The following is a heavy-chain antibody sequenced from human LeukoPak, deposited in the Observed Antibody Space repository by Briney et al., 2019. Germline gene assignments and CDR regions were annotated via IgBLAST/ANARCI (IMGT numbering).Heavy chain of an antibody. CDR2: ISTSSSYI. V-gene: IGHV3-21*01. D-gene: IGHD4-23*01. Sequence: PGGTQRLSCATSGFSFSNYGMNWVRQAPGKGLEWVSSISTSSSYIYYAGSLKGRFTISRDNAKNSLYLQMNSLRAEDTAVYYCARAGYYGGNGLDYWGQGTLVTVSS. CDR1: GFSFSNYG. J-gene: IGHJ4*02. CDR3: ARAGYYGGNGLDY.